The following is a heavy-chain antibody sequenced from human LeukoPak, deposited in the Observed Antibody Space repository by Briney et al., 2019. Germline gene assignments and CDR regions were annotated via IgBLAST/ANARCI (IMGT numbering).Heavy chain of an antibody. Sequence: EPSETLSLTCTVSGGSISSYYWSWIRQPPGKGVEWIGYIYYSGSTNYNPSLKSRVTISVDTSKNQFSLKLSSVTAADTAVYYCARVDSSNWYEYRGYFDYWGQGTLVTVSS. CDR1: GGSISSYY. J-gene: IGHJ4*02. D-gene: IGHD6-13*01. V-gene: IGHV4-59*01. CDR3: ARVDSSNWYEYRGYFDY. CDR2: IYYSGST.